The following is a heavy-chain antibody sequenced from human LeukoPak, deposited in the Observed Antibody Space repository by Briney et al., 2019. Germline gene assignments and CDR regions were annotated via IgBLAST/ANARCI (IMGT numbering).Heavy chain of an antibody. D-gene: IGHD3-10*01. CDR1: GGSISGHY. J-gene: IGHJ4*02. V-gene: IGHV4-59*11. CDR2: IHYSGST. Sequence: SETLSLTCTVSGGSISGHYWSWIRQPPGKGLEWIGYIHYSGSTIYNPSLKSRVTISVDKAKNQFSLKVSSVTAADTAVYYCAREIHYYGSGSYDYWGQGTLVTVSS. CDR3: AREIHYYGSGSYDY.